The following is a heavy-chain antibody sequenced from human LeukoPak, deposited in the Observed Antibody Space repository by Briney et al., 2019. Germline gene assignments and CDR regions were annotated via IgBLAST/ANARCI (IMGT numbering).Heavy chain of an antibody. CDR1: GFTFSSYA. Sequence: GGSLRLSCAASGFTFSSYAMSWVRQAPGKGLEWVSAISGSGGSIYYADSVKGRLTISRDNSKNTLYLQMNSLRAEDTAVYYCAKAVLKTFDYWGQGTLVTVSS. J-gene: IGHJ4*02. V-gene: IGHV3-23*01. CDR3: AKAVLKTFDY. CDR2: ISGSGGSI.